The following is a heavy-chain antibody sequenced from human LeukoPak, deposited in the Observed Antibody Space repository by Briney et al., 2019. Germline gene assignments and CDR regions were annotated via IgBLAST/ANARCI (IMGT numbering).Heavy chain of an antibody. V-gene: IGHV3-23*01. CDR1: GFTFNKYA. D-gene: IGHD3-22*01. CDR3: AKVAVRFSLIVVVFTTADDWYFDL. J-gene: IGHJ2*01. CDR2: ISGSGGST. Sequence: PGGSLRLSGAASGFTFNKYAMMWVPQAPGKGREGGSGISGSGGSTYYADSGKGRLTISRDNCKDTLYLQMDSLRAEETAVYYCAKVAVRFSLIVVVFTTADDWYFDLWGRGTLVTVSS.